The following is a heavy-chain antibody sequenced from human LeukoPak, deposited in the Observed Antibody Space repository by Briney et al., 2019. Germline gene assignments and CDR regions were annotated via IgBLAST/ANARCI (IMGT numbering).Heavy chain of an antibody. CDR1: GGSISSYY. CDR2: IYYSGST. V-gene: IGHV4-59*01. CDR3: ARVGGYMVRGVIL. D-gene: IGHD3-10*01. J-gene: IGHJ4*02. Sequence: SETLSLTCTVSGGSISSYYWSWIRQPPGKGLEWIGYIYYSGSTNYNPSLKSRVTISVDTSKNQFSLKLSSVTAADTAVYYCARVGGYMVRGVILWGQGTLVTVSS.